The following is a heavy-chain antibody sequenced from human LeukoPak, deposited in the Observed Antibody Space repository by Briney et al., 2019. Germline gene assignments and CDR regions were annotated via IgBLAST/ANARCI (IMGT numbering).Heavy chain of an antibody. V-gene: IGHV1-2*06. CDR1: GYTFTGYH. CDR2: INPYSGDT. J-gene: IGHJ4*02. D-gene: IGHD6-13*01. Sequence: ASVKVSCKASGYTFTGYHIHWVRQAPGQGLEWMGRINPYSGDTNFAQKFRGRVTMTRDTSITTAYMDLSSLTPDDTAVYFCAREQGSLTRSWYTGYWGQGTQVTVSS. CDR3: AREQGSLTRSWYTGY.